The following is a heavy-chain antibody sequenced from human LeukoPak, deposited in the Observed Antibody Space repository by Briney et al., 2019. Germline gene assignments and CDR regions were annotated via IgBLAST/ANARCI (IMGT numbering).Heavy chain of an antibody. D-gene: IGHD6-13*01. CDR3: ARETDIAAAANYFDY. J-gene: IGHJ4*02. V-gene: IGHV1-46*01. Sequence: ASVKVSCKASGYTFTSYGIAWVRQAPGQGLEWMGILNPSGGGTTYAQKFQGRFTMTRDMSTSTVYMELSSLRSEDTAVYYCARETDIAAAANYFDYWGQGTLVTVSS. CDR2: LNPSGGGT. CDR1: GYTFTSYG.